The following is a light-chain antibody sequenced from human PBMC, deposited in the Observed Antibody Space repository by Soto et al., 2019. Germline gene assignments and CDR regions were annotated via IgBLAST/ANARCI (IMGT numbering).Light chain of an antibody. J-gene: IGKJ3*01. CDR3: QQFDDYPFT. V-gene: IGKV1-39*01. CDR2: AAS. Sequence: DIQMTQSPSSLSASVGDRVTITCRASQSISNYLNWYQQKPGKAPKLLIYAASSLQSGVPSRFSGSGSGTDFTLTISSLQPEDFATYYCQQFDDYPFTFGPGTKLDVK. CDR1: QSISNY.